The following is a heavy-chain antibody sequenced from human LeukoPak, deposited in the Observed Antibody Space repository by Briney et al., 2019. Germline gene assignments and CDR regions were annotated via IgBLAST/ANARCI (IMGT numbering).Heavy chain of an antibody. CDR2: ISYSGNT. Sequence: SETLSLTCTVSGGSINSRRYYWGWIRQPPGKGLEWFVSISYSGNTYDNPSLKSRVTISVDTSKNQFSPKLNSVTAADTAVYYCARHRSKWLQSSFDYWGQGTLVTVSS. V-gene: IGHV4-39*01. J-gene: IGHJ4*02. CDR1: GGSINSRRYY. CDR3: ARHRSKWLQSSFDY. D-gene: IGHD5-24*01.